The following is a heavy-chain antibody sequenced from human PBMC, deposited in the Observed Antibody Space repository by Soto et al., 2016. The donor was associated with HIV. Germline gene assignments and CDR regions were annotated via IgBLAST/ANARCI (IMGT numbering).Heavy chain of an antibody. CDR3: ARARSPYFSDAFVY. J-gene: IGHJ3*02. CDR1: GFTVSSNY. CDR2: IYSGGST. D-gene: IGHD1-26*01. Sequence: CAASGFTVSSNYMSWVRQAPGKGLEWVSVIYSGGSTYYADSVKGRFTISRDNSKNTLYLQMNSLRAEDTAVYYCARARSPYFSDAFVYLGPKGRMVTVSS. V-gene: IGHV3-66*01.